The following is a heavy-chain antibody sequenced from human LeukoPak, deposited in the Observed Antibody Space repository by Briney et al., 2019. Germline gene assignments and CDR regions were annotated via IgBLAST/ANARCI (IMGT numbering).Heavy chain of an antibody. CDR3: ARDNYDYPDY. D-gene: IGHD4-11*01. Sequence: SETLSLTCIVSDGSITSYYWSWIRQPAGKGLEWIGRIYPSGTTFYNPSLKSRVTMSVDTSQNQFSLRLRSVTAADTAVYYCARDNYDYPDYWGQGTLVTVSS. V-gene: IGHV4-4*07. J-gene: IGHJ4*02. CDR1: DGSITSYY. CDR2: IYPSGTT.